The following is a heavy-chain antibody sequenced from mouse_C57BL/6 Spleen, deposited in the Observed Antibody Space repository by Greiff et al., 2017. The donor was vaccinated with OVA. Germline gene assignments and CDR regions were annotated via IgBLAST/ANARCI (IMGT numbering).Heavy chain of an antibody. CDR2: ISSGGDYI. D-gene: IGHD4-1*01. CDR1: GFTFSSYA. CDR3: TRDPTGTPFAY. V-gene: IGHV5-9-1*02. J-gene: IGHJ3*01. Sequence: EVQGVESGEGLVKPGGSLKLSCAASGFTFSSYAMSWVRQTPEKRLEWVAYISSGGDYIYYADTVKGRFTISRDNARNTLYLQMSSLKSEDTAMYYCTRDPTGTPFAYWGQGTLVTVSA.